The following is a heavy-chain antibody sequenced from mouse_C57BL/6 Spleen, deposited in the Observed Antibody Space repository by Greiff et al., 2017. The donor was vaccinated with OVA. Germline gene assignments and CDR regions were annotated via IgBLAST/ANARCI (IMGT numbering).Heavy chain of an antibody. CDR2: IHPNSGST. CDR1: GYTFTSYW. V-gene: IGHV1-64*01. J-gene: IGHJ4*01. CDR3: ARRGVDYLRDAMDY. Sequence: QVHVKQPGAELVKPGASVKLSCKASGYTFTSYWMHWVKQRPGQGLEWIGMIHPNSGSTNYNEKFKSKATLTVDKSSSTAYMQLSSLTSEDSAVYYCARRGVDYLRDAMDYWGQGTSVTVSS. D-gene: IGHD5-5*01.